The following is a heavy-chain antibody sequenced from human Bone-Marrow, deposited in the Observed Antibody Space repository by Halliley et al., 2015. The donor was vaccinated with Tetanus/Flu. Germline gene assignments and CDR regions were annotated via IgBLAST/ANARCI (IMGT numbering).Heavy chain of an antibody. CDR2: IYYSGRT. CDR3: ARDYENPSGFYGYWYFDL. D-gene: IGHD3-22*01. J-gene: IGHJ2*01. V-gene: IGHV4-59*01. CDR1: SGSINNYY. Sequence: TLSLTCTVSSGSINNYYWSWNRQPPGKGLEWIGDIYYSGRTNYNPSLKSRVTISVDTSKNQFSLKLSSVTAADTAIYYCARDYENPSGFYGYWYFDLWGRGTLVTVSS.